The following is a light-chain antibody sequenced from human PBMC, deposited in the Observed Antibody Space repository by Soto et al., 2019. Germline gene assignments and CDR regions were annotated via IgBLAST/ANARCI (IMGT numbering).Light chain of an antibody. V-gene: IGLV2-11*01. CDR2: DVS. CDR1: SSDVGGFNY. J-gene: IGLJ2*01. Sequence: QSALTQPRSVSGSPGQSVTISCTGTSSDVGGFNYVSWYQQHPGKAPKLMIYDVSKRPSGVPDRFSGSKSDNTASLTISGLQADDEADYYCCSYAGTYTQVFGGGTKLTVL. CDR3: CSYAGTYTQV.